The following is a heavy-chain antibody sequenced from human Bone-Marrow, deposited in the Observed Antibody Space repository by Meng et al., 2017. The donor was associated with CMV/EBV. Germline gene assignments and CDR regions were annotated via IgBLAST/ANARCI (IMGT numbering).Heavy chain of an antibody. CDR1: GDHVSSNNAA. Sequence: SCAISGDHVSSNNAAWNWIRQSPSRGLEWLGRTYYRAKWYSDHAISVKGRITINPDTSKNQVSMRLTSVTPEDTAVYYCARDGSGWYYFDYWGQGTPVTVSS. V-gene: IGHV6-1*01. D-gene: IGHD6-19*01. J-gene: IGHJ4*02. CDR3: ARDGSGWYYFDY. CDR2: TYYRAKWYS.